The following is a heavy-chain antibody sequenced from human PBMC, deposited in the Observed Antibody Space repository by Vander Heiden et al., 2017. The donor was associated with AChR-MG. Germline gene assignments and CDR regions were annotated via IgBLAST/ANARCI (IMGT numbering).Heavy chain of an antibody. D-gene: IGHD6-19*01. J-gene: IGHJ4*02. Sequence: EVQLAESGGGLIQPGGSLRLSCAASGFSVSTYYMSWVRKAPGKGLEWVSVLYSGGVTHYADSVKGRFTISRDNSKNTLFLQMNSLRAEDTAVYYCARDGLRGWSLDYWGQGTLVTVSS. CDR3: ARDGLRGWSLDY. CDR2: LYSGGVT. CDR1: GFSVSTYY. V-gene: IGHV3-53*01.